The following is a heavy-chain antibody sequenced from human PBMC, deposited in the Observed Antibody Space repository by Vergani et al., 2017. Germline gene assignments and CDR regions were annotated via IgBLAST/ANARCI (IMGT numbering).Heavy chain of an antibody. V-gene: IGHV4-39*01. CDR2: IYYSGST. D-gene: IGHD3-22*01. Sequence: QVQLQESGPGLVKPSETLSLTCTVSGGSVSSGSYYWGWIRQPPGKGLEWIGSIYYSGSTYYNPSLKSRVTISVDTSKNQFSLKLGSVTAADTAVYYCARTAIMYYYDSSGYPFDYWGQGTLVTVSS. CDR3: ARTAIMYYYDSSGYPFDY. CDR1: GGSVSSGSYY. J-gene: IGHJ4*02.